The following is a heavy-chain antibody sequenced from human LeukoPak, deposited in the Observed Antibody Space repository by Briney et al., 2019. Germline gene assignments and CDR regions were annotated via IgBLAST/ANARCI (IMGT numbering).Heavy chain of an antibody. CDR2: INTNTGNP. Sequence: ASVEVSCKASGYTFTSYAMNWVRQAPGQGLEWMGWINTNTGNPTYAQDFTGRFVFSLDTSVSTAYLQVSSLKAEDTAVYYCASLFGEYYFDYWGQGTLVTVSS. CDR1: GYTFTSYA. V-gene: IGHV7-4-1*02. J-gene: IGHJ4*02. CDR3: ASLFGEYYFDY. D-gene: IGHD3-10*02.